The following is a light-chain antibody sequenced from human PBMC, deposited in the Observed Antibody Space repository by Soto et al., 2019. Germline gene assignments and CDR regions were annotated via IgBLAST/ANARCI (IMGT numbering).Light chain of an antibody. V-gene: IGLV2-8*01. CDR2: EVT. CDR1: STDVGGYNY. J-gene: IGLJ2*01. Sequence: SALTQPPSASGSPGQSVTLSCTGTSTDVGGYNYVSWYQQHPGKAPKLIIYEVTTRPSGVPDRFSGSKSGNTASLTVSGLQAEDEADYYCSSYSGSNSVVFGGGTKLTVL. CDR3: SSYSGSNSVV.